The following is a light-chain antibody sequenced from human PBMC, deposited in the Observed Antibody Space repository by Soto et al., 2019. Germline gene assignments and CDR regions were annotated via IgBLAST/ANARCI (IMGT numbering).Light chain of an antibody. V-gene: IGKV2-30*01. CDR3: MQGTHWPYT. J-gene: IGKJ2*01. CDR2: RVS. Sequence: DVVMTQSPLSLPVTLGQPASISCKSSQSLVFSDGSTLLHWFQQKPGQSPRRLIYRVSNRDSVAPDRFSGSGSGTDFTLRISRVEAEDVGIYYCMQGTHWPYTFGQGTKLEIK. CDR1: QSLVFSDGSTL.